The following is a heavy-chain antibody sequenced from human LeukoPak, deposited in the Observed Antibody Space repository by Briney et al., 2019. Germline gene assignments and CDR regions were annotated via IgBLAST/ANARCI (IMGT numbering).Heavy chain of an antibody. CDR2: IRSDGSNI. Sequence: GGSLRLSCATSGFTFSSYGIHWVRQAPGKGLEWVAFIRSDGSNIHYADSVKGRFTVSRDNAKNTLYLQMNSLRPEDTAVYYCAKMGSSWQCDYWGRGTLVTVSS. CDR3: AKMGSSWQCDY. D-gene: IGHD6-13*01. J-gene: IGHJ4*02. V-gene: IGHV3-30*02. CDR1: GFTFSSYG.